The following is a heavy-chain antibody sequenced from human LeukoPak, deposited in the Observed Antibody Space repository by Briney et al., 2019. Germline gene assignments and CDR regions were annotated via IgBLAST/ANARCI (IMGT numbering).Heavy chain of an antibody. J-gene: IGHJ6*02. CDR1: GYTFTGYY. CDR2: INPNSGGT. CDR3: ARGPNYYYGMDV. Sequence: VASVKVSCKASGYTFTGYYMHWVRQAPGQGLEWMGWINPNSGGTNYAQKFQGWVTMTRDTSIGTAYMELSRLRSDDTAVYYCARGPNYYYGMDVWGQGTTVTVSS. V-gene: IGHV1-2*04.